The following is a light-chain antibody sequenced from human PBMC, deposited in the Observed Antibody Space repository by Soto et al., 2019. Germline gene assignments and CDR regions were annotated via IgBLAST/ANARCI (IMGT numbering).Light chain of an antibody. CDR3: TSYTNSNTLI. CDR2: DVT. V-gene: IGLV2-14*01. CDR1: SSDIGLYNY. J-gene: IGLJ2*01. Sequence: QSALTQPASVSGSPGQSVTISCTGTSSDIGLYNYVSWYQQHPAKAPKLMVYDVTHRPSGGSNRFSGYKSGNTASLTISGLLVEDEADYYCTSYTNSNTLIFGGGTKLTVL.